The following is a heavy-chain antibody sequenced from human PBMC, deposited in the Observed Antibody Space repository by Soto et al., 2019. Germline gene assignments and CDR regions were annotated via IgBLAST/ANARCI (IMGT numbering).Heavy chain of an antibody. J-gene: IGHJ4*02. D-gene: IGHD3-22*01. CDR3: ARNTYYYESSAPPAY. CDR2: IYSGGAT. V-gene: IGHV3-53*01. CDR1: GFGVSTSH. Sequence: GGSLRLSGAAAGFGVSTSHISWVRQAPGKGLEWVSVIYSGGATHYAVSVKGRLIISRDKSNNTVDLQMNSLRSEDTAVYYCARNTYYYESSAPPAYWGQGTLVKVSS.